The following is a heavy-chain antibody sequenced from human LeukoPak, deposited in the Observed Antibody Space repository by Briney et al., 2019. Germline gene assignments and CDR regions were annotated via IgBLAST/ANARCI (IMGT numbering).Heavy chain of an antibody. J-gene: IGHJ4*02. V-gene: IGHV4-34*01. Sequence: SETLSLTCAVYGGSFSGYYWSWIRQPPGKGLEWIGEINHSGSTNYNPPLKSRVTISVDTSKNQFSLKLSSVTAADTAVYYCARGRSSSWWAPLFDYWGQGTLVTVSS. D-gene: IGHD6-13*01. CDR1: GGSFSGYY. CDR2: INHSGST. CDR3: ARGRSSSWWAPLFDY.